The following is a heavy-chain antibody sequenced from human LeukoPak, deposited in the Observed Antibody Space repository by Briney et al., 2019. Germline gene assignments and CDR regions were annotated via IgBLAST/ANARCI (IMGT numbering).Heavy chain of an antibody. J-gene: IGHJ4*02. CDR3: AKALEQETVIALDS. Sequence: GGSLRLSCEVSGFTVSTTYMSWVRQAPGKGLEWVSILYRGGATYYADSVKGRFTISRDNSKNTLYLQMNSLRAEDTSIYFCAKALEQETVIALDSWGQGTLVTVSS. V-gene: IGHV3-53*01. D-gene: IGHD6-13*01. CDR1: GFTVSTTY. CDR2: LYRGGAT.